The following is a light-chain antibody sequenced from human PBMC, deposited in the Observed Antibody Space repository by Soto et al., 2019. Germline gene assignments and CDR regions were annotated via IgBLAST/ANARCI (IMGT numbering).Light chain of an antibody. J-gene: IGKJ3*01. V-gene: IGKV3-20*01. CDR2: GAS. CDR3: QQYGSSPLT. Sequence: TQSPATLSLSPGERDTLSCRASQSVSSSLAWYQQKPGQAPRLLIYGASSRATGIPDRFSGSGSGTDFTLTINRLEPEDFAVYYCQQYGSSPLTFGPGTKVDIK. CDR1: QSVSSS.